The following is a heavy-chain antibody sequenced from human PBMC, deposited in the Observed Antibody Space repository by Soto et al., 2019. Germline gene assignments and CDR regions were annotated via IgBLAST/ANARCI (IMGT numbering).Heavy chain of an antibody. D-gene: IGHD2-21*01. CDR3: AHDTSGWRWLPDV. CDR1: GFSLSTSGVG. Sequence: SVPTLVNPTQTLTLTCSFSGFSLSTSGVGVGWIRQPPGKAPEWLGIIYWNDDKRYSPSLKTRVTITKDTSRNQVVLIMTSMEADDTATYYCAHDTSGWRWLPDVWGQGTTVTVSS. J-gene: IGHJ6*02. V-gene: IGHV2-5*01. CDR2: IYWNDDK.